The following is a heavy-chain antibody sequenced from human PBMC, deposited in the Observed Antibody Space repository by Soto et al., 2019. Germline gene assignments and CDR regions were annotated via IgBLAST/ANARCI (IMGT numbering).Heavy chain of an antibody. CDR3: ERSPKYKSSWSYAFDI. J-gene: IGHJ3*02. CDR2: IYYSGST. Sequence: SQTLSLTCPISGGSIRSSYCSRIVQPPCKGLEWLGYIYYSGSTNYNPSLKSRVTISVDPSKNQFSLKLSSVTAADTALYYCERSPKYKSSWSYAFDIWGQGTMVTVSS. V-gene: IGHV4-59*01. CDR1: GGSIRSSY. D-gene: IGHD6-13*01.